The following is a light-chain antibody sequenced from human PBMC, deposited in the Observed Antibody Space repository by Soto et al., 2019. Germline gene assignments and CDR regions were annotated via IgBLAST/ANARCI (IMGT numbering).Light chain of an antibody. V-gene: IGLV2-18*01. CDR2: EDS. CDR1: SSDVGSYNR. J-gene: IGLJ2*01. Sequence: QSALTQPPSVSGSPGQSVTISCTETSSDVGSYNRVSWYQQPPGTAPKVMIYEDSNRPLGVPDRFSGSRSGNTASLTISGLQAEDEADYYCSLYTTSSTPPVVFGGGTKLTVL. CDR3: SLYTTSSTPPVV.